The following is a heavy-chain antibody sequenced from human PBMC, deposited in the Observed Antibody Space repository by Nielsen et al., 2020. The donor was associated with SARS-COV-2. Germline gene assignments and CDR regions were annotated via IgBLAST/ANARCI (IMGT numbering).Heavy chain of an antibody. CDR1: GGSISSSSYY. D-gene: IGHD3-10*01. CDR3: ARQGLLWFGDPYNWFDP. CDR2: IYYSGST. J-gene: IGHJ5*02. V-gene: IGHV4-39*01. Sequence: SETLSLTCTVSGGSISSSSYYWGWIRQPPGKGLEWIGSIYYSGSTYYNPSLKSRVTISVDTSKNQFSLKLSSVTAADTAVYYCARQGLLWFGDPYNWFDPWGQGTLVTVSS.